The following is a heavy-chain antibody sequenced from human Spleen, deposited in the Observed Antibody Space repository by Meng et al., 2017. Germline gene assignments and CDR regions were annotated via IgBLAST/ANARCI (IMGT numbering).Heavy chain of an antibody. CDR2: INHSGST. V-gene: IGHV4-34*01. D-gene: IGHD1-26*01. J-gene: IGHJ1*01. CDR3: ARGSGGSYFAYFQH. CDR1: GGSFSGYY. Sequence: QVQLQQWGAGLLKPSETLSLTCAVYGGSFSGYYWSWIRQPPGKGLEWIGEINHSGSTNYNPSLKSRVTISVDTSKNQFSLKLSSVTAADTAVCYCARGSGGSYFAYFQHWGQGTLVTVSS.